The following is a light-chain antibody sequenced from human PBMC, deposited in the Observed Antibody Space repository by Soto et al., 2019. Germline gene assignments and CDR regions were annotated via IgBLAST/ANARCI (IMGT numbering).Light chain of an antibody. J-gene: IGLJ2*01. CDR3: QSYDSSLSGVV. CDR1: SSNIGAGFD. Sequence: QSALTQPPSVSGAPGQRVTISCTGSSSNIGAGFDVHWYHQIAGTAPKLLIYGNINRPSGVPDRFSGSKSDTSASLAITGLQAEDEADYYCQSYDSSLSGVVFGGGTKLTVL. CDR2: GNI. V-gene: IGLV1-40*01.